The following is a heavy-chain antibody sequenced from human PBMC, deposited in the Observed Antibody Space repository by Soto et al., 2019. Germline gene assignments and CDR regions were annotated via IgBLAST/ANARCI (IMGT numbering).Heavy chain of an antibody. CDR3: VLQLWPQGQVDY. J-gene: IGHJ4*02. D-gene: IGHD5-18*01. CDR1: GGTFSSYA. Sequence: SVKVSCKASGGTFSSYAISWVRQAPGQGLEWMGGIIPIFGTANYAQKFRGRVTITADESTSTAYMELSSLRSEDTAVYYCVLQLWPQGQVDYWGQGTLVTVPQ. CDR2: IIPIFGTA. V-gene: IGHV1-69*13.